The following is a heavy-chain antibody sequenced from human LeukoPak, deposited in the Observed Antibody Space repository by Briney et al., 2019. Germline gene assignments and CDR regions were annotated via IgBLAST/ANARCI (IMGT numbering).Heavy chain of an antibody. V-gene: IGHV4-34*01. CDR1: GGSFSGYY. CDR3: ARHARSYCTNGVCYNDY. J-gene: IGHJ4*02. D-gene: IGHD2-8*01. CDR2: INHSGST. Sequence: TSETLSLTCAVYGGSFSGYYWSWIRQPPGKGLEWIGEINHSGSTSYNPSLKSRVTISVDTSKNQFSLKLSSVTAADTAVYYCARHARSYCTNGVCYNDYWGQGTLVTVSS.